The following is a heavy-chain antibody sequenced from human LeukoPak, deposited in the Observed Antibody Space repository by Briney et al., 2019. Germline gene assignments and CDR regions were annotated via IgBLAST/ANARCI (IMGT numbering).Heavy chain of an antibody. CDR2: INHSGGT. CDR3: ASLYYDSSDYYSFDY. CDR1: GGSFSGYY. J-gene: IGHJ4*02. D-gene: IGHD3-22*01. Sequence: PSETLSLTCAVYGGSFSGYYWSWIRQPPGKGLEWIGEINHSGGTNYNPSLKSRVTISVDTSKNQLSLKLSSVTAADTAVYYCASLYYDSSDYYSFDYWGQGTLVTVSS. V-gene: IGHV4-34*01.